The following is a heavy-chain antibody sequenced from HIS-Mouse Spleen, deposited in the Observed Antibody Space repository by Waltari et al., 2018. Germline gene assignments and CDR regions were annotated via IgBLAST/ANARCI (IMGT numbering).Heavy chain of an antibody. J-gene: IGHJ4*02. CDR1: GFTFSSYG. CDR2: ISYDGSNK. V-gene: IGHV3-30*18. Sequence: QVQLVESGGGVVQPGRSLRLSCAASGFTFSSYGMHWVRQAPGKGWEWGAVISYDGSNKYYADSVKGRFTISRDNSKNTLYLQMNSLRAEDTAVYYCAKDKHHAFDYWGQGTLVTVSS. CDR3: AKDKHHAFDY.